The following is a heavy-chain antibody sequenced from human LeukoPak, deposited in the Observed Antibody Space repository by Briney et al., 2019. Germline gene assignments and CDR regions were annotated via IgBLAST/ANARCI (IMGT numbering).Heavy chain of an antibody. Sequence: GGSLRLSCAASGFTFSSYSMNWVRQAPGKGLEWVSSISSSSNYIYYADSVKGRFTISRDNAKNSLYLQMNSLRAEDTAVYYCARDLTDDFWSGYHFDSWGQGTLVTVSS. CDR1: GFTFSSYS. CDR2: ISSSSNYI. V-gene: IGHV3-21*01. J-gene: IGHJ4*02. CDR3: ARDLTDDFWSGYHFDS. D-gene: IGHD3-3*01.